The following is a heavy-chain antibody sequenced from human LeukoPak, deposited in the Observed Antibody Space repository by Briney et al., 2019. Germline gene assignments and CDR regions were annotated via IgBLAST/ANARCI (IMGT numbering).Heavy chain of an antibody. J-gene: IGHJ4*02. V-gene: IGHV4-59*01. CDR2: IYYSGST. Sequence: KPSETLSLTCTVSGGSISSYYWSWIRQPPGKGLEWIGYIYYSGSTNYNPSLKSRVTISVDTSKNQFSLKLSSVTAADTAVYYCARAHYDILTGYPSFDYWGQGTLVTVSS. D-gene: IGHD3-9*01. CDR3: ARAHYDILTGYPSFDY. CDR1: GGSISSYY.